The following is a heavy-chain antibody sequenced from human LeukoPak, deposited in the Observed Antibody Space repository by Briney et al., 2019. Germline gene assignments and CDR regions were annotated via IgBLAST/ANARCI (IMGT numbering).Heavy chain of an antibody. V-gene: IGHV4-30-2*01. CDR3: ARGYYDILTGYYKEHWFDP. CDR2: IYHSGST. CDR1: GGSISSGGYS. J-gene: IGHJ5*02. Sequence: SETLSLTCAVSGGSISSGGYSWSWIRQPPGKGLEWIGYIYHSGSTYYNPSLKSRFTRSVDRSKNQFSLKVRSVTAADTAVYYCARGYYDILTGYYKEHWFDPWGQGTLVTVSS. D-gene: IGHD3-9*01.